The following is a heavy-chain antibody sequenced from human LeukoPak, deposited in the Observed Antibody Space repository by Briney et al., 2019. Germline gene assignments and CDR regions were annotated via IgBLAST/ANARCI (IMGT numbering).Heavy chain of an antibody. CDR2: ISYDGSNK. J-gene: IGHJ6*02. CDR1: GFTFSSYG. D-gene: IGHD3-9*01. Sequence: GGSLRLSCAASGFTFSSYGMHWVRQAPGKGLEWVAVISYDGSNKYYADSVKGRFTISRDNSKNTLYLQMNSLRAEDTAVYYCAKDMGGRGHHDILTGYYLYYYYGMDVWGQGTTVTVSS. CDR3: AKDMGGRGHHDILTGYYLYYYYGMDV. V-gene: IGHV3-30*18.